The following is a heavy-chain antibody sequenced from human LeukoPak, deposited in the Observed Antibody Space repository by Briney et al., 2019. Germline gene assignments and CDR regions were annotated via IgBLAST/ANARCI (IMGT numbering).Heavy chain of an antibody. CDR2: ISYDGSNK. D-gene: IGHD2-15*01. CDR1: GFSFSLYG. J-gene: IGHJ4*02. Sequence: GGSLRLSCAASGFSFSLYGMHWARQAPVKGLDWVALISYDGSNKYYADSVKGRFTISRDNSKNTLYLQMNSLRAEDTAVYYCAKPYCSGGSCDTYYFAHWGQGTLVTVSS. CDR3: AKPYCSGGSCDTYYFAH. V-gene: IGHV3-30*18.